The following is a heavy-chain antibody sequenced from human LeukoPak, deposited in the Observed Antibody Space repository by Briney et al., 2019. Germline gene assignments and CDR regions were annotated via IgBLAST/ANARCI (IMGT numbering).Heavy chain of an antibody. J-gene: IGHJ4*02. V-gene: IGHV3-23*01. CDR1: GFTFSSYA. D-gene: IGHD3-10*01. Sequence: GGSLRLSCAASGFTFSSYAMSWVRQAPGKGLEWVSAISGSGGSTYYVDSVKGRFTISRDNSKNTLYLQMNSLRAEDTAVYYCAVWFGELLIFDYWGQGTLVTVSS. CDR2: ISGSGGST. CDR3: AVWFGELLIFDY.